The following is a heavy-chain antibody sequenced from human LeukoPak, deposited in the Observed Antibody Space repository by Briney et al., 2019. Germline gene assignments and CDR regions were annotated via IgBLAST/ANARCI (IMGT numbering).Heavy chain of an antibody. Sequence: PSETLSLTCTVSGGSISGYYWSWIRRPPGKGLEWIGYIYYSGSTNYNPSLKSRVTISVDTSKNQFSLKLSSVTAADTAVYYCARLGNAAVANPPHWGQGALVTVSS. CDR1: GGSISGYY. V-gene: IGHV4-59*08. CDR2: IYYSGST. D-gene: IGHD6-19*01. J-gene: IGHJ1*01. CDR3: ARLGNAAVANPPH.